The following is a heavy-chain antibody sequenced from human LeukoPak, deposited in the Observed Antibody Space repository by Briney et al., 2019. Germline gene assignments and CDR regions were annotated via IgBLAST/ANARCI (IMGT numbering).Heavy chain of an antibody. J-gene: IGHJ4*02. CDR1: GGSFSGYY. CDR3: ARAPARIAAAGY. Sequence: PSETLSLTCPVYGGSFSGYYWSWIRQPPGKGLEWIGEINHSGSTNYNPSLKGRVTISVDTSKNQFSLKLSSVTAADTAVYYCARAPARIAAAGYWGQGTLVTVSS. V-gene: IGHV4-34*01. CDR2: INHSGST. D-gene: IGHD6-13*01.